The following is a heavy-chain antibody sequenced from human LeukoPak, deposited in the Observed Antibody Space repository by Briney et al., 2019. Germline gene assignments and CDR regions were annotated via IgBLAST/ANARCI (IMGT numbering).Heavy chain of an antibody. CDR3: ATLRDFWSGPDAFDI. Sequence: ASVKVSCKASGYTFTSYYMHWVRQTPGQGLEWMGIINPSGGSTSYAQKFQGRVTITRNTSISTAYMELSSLRSEDAAVYYCATLRDFWSGPDAFDIWGQGTMVTVPS. CDR2: INPSGGST. D-gene: IGHD3-3*01. J-gene: IGHJ3*02. V-gene: IGHV1-46*01. CDR1: GYTFTSYY.